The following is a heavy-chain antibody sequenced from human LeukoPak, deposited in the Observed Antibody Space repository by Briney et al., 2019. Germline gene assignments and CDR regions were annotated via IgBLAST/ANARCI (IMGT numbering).Heavy chain of an antibody. CDR1: GFTFSSYA. Sequence: GSLRLSCAASGFTFSSYAMSWVRQAPGKGLEWVSAISGSGGSTYYADSVKGRFTISRDNSKNTLYLQMNSLRAEDTAVYYCAKFQANYYDSNGYVCFGYWGQGTLVTVSS. D-gene: IGHD3-22*01. J-gene: IGHJ4*02. V-gene: IGHV3-23*01. CDR2: ISGSGGST. CDR3: AKFQANYYDSNGYVCFGY.